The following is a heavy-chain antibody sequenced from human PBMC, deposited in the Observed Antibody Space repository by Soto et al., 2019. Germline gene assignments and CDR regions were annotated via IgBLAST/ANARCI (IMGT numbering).Heavy chain of an antibody. D-gene: IGHD6-19*01. J-gene: IGHJ3*02. Sequence: ASVKVSCKASGYTFTGYYMHWVRQAPGQGLEWMGWINPNSGGTNYAQKFQGRVTMTRDTSISTAYMELSRLRSDDTAVYYCARPRTLNNIAVAGKNGAFDIWGQGTMVTVSS. V-gene: IGHV1-2*02. CDR2: INPNSGGT. CDR1: GYTFTGYY. CDR3: ARPRTLNNIAVAGKNGAFDI.